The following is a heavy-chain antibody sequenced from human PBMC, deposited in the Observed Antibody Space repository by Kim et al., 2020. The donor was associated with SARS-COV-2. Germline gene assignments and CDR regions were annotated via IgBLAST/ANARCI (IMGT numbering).Heavy chain of an antibody. Sequence: GGSLRLSCAASGFTFSSYAMHWVRQAPGKGLEWVAVISYDGSNKYYADSVKGRFTISRDNSKNTLYLQMNSLRAEDTAVYYCAREGGRYCSGGSCYSPYYYYGMDVWGQGTTVTVSS. CDR1: GFTFSSYA. CDR2: ISYDGSNK. V-gene: IGHV3-30*04. J-gene: IGHJ6*02. D-gene: IGHD2-15*01. CDR3: AREGGRYCSGGSCYSPYYYYGMDV.